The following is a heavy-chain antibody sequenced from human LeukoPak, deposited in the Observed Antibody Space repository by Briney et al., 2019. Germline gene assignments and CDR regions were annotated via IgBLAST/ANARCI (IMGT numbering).Heavy chain of an antibody. D-gene: IGHD2-15*01. CDR2: IYYRGST. Sequence: NPSETLSLTCTVSGGSISSDYWSWIRQPPGKGLEWIGYIYYRGSTNYNPSLKSRVTISVDNSRNTLSLLLNSLRIEDTAIYYCARSEATSVLPDDYWGQGTLVTVS. CDR3: ARSEATSVLPDDY. CDR1: GGSISSDY. J-gene: IGHJ4*01. V-gene: IGHV4-59*01.